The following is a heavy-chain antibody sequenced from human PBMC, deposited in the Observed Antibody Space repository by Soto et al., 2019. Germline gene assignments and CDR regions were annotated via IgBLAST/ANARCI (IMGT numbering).Heavy chain of an antibody. V-gene: IGHV4-39*01. J-gene: IGHJ4*02. CDR3: ARAPKVSGSAQTSPDF. D-gene: IGHD6-6*01. CDR1: GVSISNSSYY. CDR2: IYYSGIT. Sequence: SETLSLTCTVSGVSISNSSYYWGWIRRPPGKGLEWIGTIYYSGITYYNPSLKSRVTISVDTSKNQFSLKLTSVTAADTAVYYCARAPKVSGSAQTSPDFWGQGSLVTVSS.